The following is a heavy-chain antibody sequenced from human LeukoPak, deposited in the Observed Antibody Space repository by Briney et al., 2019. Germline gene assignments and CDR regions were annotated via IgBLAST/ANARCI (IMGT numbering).Heavy chain of an antibody. V-gene: IGHV3-66*01. Sequence: GGSLRLSCVGLTFTVSDTFMSWVRQAPGKGLDWVSTMYTGGGTDYADSVKGRFTISRDNCKNTLFVQMGSLRAEDKAVYYCARVPRGIVVGAYFDYWGQGTLVTVSS. J-gene: IGHJ4*02. D-gene: IGHD2-21*01. CDR2: MYTGGGT. CDR1: TFTVSDTF. CDR3: ARVPRGIVVGAYFDY.